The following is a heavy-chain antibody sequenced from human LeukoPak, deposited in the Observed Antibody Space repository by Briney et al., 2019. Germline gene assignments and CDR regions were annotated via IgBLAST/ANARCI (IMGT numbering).Heavy chain of an antibody. V-gene: IGHV1-46*01. D-gene: IGHD2-21*02. CDR3: ARGRYCGGDCYFGYSDY. Sequence: GASVKVSCKASGYTFTSYYMHWVRQAPGQGLEWMGIINPSGGSTSYAQKFQGRVTMTRDTSTSTVYMELSSLRSEDTAVYYCARGRYCGGDCYFGYSDYWGQGPLVTVSS. CDR2: INPSGGST. J-gene: IGHJ4*02. CDR1: GYTFTSYY.